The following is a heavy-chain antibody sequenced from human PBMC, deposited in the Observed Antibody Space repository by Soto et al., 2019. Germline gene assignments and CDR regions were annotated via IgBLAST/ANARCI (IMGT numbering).Heavy chain of an antibody. CDR3: ARKKVRRYDY. V-gene: IGHV4-34*01. Sequence: QVQLQQWGAGLLKPSETLSLTCAVYGGSFSGYYWSWIRQPPGKGLEWIGEINHSGSTNYNPSLKSRDTISVDTSKTQFSLKLSSVTAADTAVYYCARKKVRRYDYWGQGTLVTVSS. D-gene: IGHD4-17*01. CDR2: INHSGST. J-gene: IGHJ4*02. CDR1: GGSFSGYY.